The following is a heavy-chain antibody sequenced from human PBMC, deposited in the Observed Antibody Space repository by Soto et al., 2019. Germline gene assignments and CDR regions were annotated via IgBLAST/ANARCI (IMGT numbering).Heavy chain of an antibody. Sequence: QVQLVESGGGVVQPGRSLRLSCAASGFTFSNYIMHWVRQAPGKGLEWVAIILHVGNNKYYADSVKGRFTISRDNSKNTLYLQMNSLRTEDTAIYYCARDDEGGSYCDLGYWGQGTLVTVSS. CDR2: ILHVGNNK. CDR1: GFTFSNYI. CDR3: ARDDEGGSYCDLGY. V-gene: IGHV3-30-3*01. D-gene: IGHD3-10*01. J-gene: IGHJ4*02.